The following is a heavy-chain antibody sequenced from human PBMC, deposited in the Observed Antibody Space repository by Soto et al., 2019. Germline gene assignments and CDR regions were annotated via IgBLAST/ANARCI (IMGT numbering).Heavy chain of an antibody. CDR1: GFTFSSYA. CDR3: ARDRGDYVFMGHDY. CDR2: ISYDGSNK. J-gene: IGHJ4*02. Sequence: PGGSLRLSCAASGFTFSSYAMHWVRQAPGKGLEWVAVISYDGSNKYYADSVKGRFTISRDNSKNTLYLQMNSLRAEDTAVYYCARDRGDYVFMGHDYWGQGTMVTVS. D-gene: IGHD4-17*01. V-gene: IGHV3-30-3*01.